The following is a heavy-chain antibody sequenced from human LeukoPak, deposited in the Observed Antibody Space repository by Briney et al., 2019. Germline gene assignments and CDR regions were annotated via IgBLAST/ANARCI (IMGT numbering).Heavy chain of an antibody. V-gene: IGHV4-39*01. J-gene: IGHJ5*02. CDR2: IYYSGST. D-gene: IGHD6-13*01. Sequence: SETLSLTCTVSGGSISSSSYYWGWIRQPPAKGLEWIGSIYYSGSTYYNPSLKSRVTISVDTSKNQFSLKLSSVTAADTAVYYCATSRRYSSSWYLTWFDPWGQGTLVTVSS. CDR3: ATSRRYSSSWYLTWFDP. CDR1: GGSISSSSYY.